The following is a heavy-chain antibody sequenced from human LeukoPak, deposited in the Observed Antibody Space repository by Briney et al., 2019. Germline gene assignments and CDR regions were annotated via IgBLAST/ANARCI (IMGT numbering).Heavy chain of an antibody. CDR3: ARDGNGYYY. V-gene: IGHV3-7*01. D-gene: IGHD3-3*01. J-gene: IGHJ4*02. CDR2: IKQDGSEK. Sequence: PGGSLRLSCAASGFTFSNSWMSWVRQAPGKGLEWVANIKQDGSEKYYVDSVKGRFTISRDNAKNSLYLQMNSLRAEDTAVYYCARDGNGYYYWGQGTLVTVSS. CDR1: GFTFSNSW.